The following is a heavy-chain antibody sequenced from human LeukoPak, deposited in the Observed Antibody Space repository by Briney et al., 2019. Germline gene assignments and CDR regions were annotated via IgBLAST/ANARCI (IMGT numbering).Heavy chain of an antibody. J-gene: IGHJ4*02. V-gene: IGHV4-38-2*02. Sequence: SETLSLTCSVSRYSISSDKFWGWIRQPPGKGLEWIVTMSHRGSTFQNPSLRSRVTMSFDTSKNQFSLHLTSVSAADTAIYYCGRDIAGATTFDYWGPGILVTVSS. CDR3: GRDIAGATTFDY. CDR1: RYSISSDKF. CDR2: MSHRGST. D-gene: IGHD1-26*01.